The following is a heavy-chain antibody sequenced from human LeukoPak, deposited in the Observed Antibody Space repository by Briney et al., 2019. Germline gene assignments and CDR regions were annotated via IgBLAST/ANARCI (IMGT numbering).Heavy chain of an antibody. CDR3: ARVFGAYESRGFDH. Sequence: SETLSLTCTVSGGSIGSYYWSWFRQPPGKGLEWIGYIYYSGSTNYNPSLKSRVTISVDTSKNQFSLQLSSVSAADTAVYYCARVFGAYESRGFDHWGQGTLVTVSS. V-gene: IGHV4-59*01. CDR2: IYYSGST. J-gene: IGHJ4*02. CDR1: GGSIGSYY. D-gene: IGHD3-22*01.